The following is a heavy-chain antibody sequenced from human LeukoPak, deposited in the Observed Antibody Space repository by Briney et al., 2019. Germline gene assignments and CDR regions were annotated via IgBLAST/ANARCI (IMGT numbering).Heavy chain of an antibody. Sequence: SETLSLTCTVSGGSISSYYWSRIRQPPGKGLEWIGYIYYSGSTNYNPSLKSRVTISVDTSKNQFSLKLSSVTAADTAVYYCARDSHYYDSSGSALDYWGQGTLVTVSS. J-gene: IGHJ4*02. V-gene: IGHV4-59*01. CDR3: ARDSHYYDSSGSALDY. D-gene: IGHD3-22*01. CDR2: IYYSGST. CDR1: GGSISSYY.